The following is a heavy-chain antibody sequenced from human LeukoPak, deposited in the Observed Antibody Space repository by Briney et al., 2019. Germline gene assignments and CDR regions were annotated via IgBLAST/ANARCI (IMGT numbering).Heavy chain of an antibody. CDR1: GYTFTSYA. CDR2: INTNTGNP. D-gene: IGHD6-13*01. J-gene: IGHJ4*02. V-gene: IGHV7-4-1*02. CDR3: AREEQQLANFDY. Sequence: GASVKVSCKASGYTFTSYAMNWVRQAPGQGLEWMGWINTNTGNPTYAQGFTGRFVFSLDTPVSTAYLQISSLKAEDTAVYYCAREEQQLANFDYWGQGTLVTVSS.